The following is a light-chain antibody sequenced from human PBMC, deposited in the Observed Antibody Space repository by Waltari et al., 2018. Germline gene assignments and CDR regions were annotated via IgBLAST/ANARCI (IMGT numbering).Light chain of an antibody. CDR1: TSNIGDHY. CDR2: ENY. J-gene: IGLJ6*01. V-gene: IGLV1-51*01. Sequence: SVMTQPPSVSAAPGQKVTISCSGSTSNIGDHYVAWYQQFPGTAPHLLIYENYKRPSGIPDRFSGSKSGTSATLDITELQTGDEAAYYCATWDSSLYGEVFGSGTKVTVL. CDR3: ATWDSSLYGEV.